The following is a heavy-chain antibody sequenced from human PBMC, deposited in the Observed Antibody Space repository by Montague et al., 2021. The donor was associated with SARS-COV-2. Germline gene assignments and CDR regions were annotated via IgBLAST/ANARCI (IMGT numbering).Heavy chain of an antibody. CDR2: INHSGTT. CDR3: ARGSRVQRSIRHFESVSSGVLDL. J-gene: IGHJ4*03. CDR1: RGSVKSYY. D-gene: IGHD2-8*01. Sequence: SETLSLTCAVYRGSVKSYYWTWIRQAPGKGLAWIGEINHSGTTNYNPSLKSRVTMSIDASKRQFSLRLNSVSAADTAVYFCARGSRVQRSIRHFESVSSGVLDLWGPGSLVIVS. V-gene: IGHV4-34*01.